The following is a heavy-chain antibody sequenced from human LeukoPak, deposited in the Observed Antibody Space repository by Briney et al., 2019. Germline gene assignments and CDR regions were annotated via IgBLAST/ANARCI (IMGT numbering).Heavy chain of an antibody. Sequence: GGSLRLSCAASGFTFSHYWMHWVRQAPGKGLVWVSRTNTDGSGTTYVDSVKGRFTISRDNAKNTMYLQMNSLRAEDTAVYYCVPTDSSGLDWGQGTLVTVSS. D-gene: IGHD3-22*01. J-gene: IGHJ4*02. CDR1: GFTFSHYW. CDR3: VPTDSSGLD. V-gene: IGHV3-74*01. CDR2: TNTDGSGT.